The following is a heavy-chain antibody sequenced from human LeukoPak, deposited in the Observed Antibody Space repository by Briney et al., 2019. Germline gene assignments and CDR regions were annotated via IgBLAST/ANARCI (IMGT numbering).Heavy chain of an antibody. CDR3: ARAASAGTVDY. CDR1: GFTFSDFW. J-gene: IGHJ4*02. Sequence: GGSLRLSCAASGFTFSDFWMSWVRQAPGKGLEWVANINQPGNQKYYVDSVEGRFTISRDNAKNSLYLQMNSLRVDDTALYYCARAASAGTVDYWGQGTLVTVSS. V-gene: IGHV3-7*01. D-gene: IGHD6-13*01. CDR2: INQPGNQK.